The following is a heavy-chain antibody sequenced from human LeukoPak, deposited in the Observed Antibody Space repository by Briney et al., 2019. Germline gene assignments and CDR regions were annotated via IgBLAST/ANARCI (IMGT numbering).Heavy chain of an antibody. CDR3: ASEIRTGD. D-gene: IGHD7-27*01. Sequence: SGGSLRLSCAASGFTFSSYAMHWVRQAPGKGLEWVAVISSDGSTKFYADSVKGRFTVSRDNSKNTLYLQVDSLRDEDTAVYYCASEIRTGDWGQGTLVTVSS. CDR1: GFTFSSYA. CDR2: ISSDGSTK. V-gene: IGHV3-30*04. J-gene: IGHJ4*02.